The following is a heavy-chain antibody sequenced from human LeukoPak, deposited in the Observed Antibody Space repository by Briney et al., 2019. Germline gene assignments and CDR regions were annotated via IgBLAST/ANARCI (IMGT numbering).Heavy chain of an antibody. CDR3: ATXHDAAGXS. V-gene: IGHV3-7*01. Sequence: GGSLRLSCAASGFTFSTYWMAWVRQAPGKGLEWLANIRGDGSAKYYGDPVKGRFTISRGNAKNSLYLQMTSLRAEGTAVYYCATXHDAAGXSWGQGTLVTV. CDR2: IRGDGSAK. D-gene: IGHD6-13*01. CDR1: GFTFSTYW. J-gene: IGHJ5*02.